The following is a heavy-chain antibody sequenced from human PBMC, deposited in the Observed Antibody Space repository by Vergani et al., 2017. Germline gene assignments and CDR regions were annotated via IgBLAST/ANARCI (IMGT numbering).Heavy chain of an antibody. D-gene: IGHD3-10*01. J-gene: IGHJ4*02. CDR2: IRSEGSNK. CDR1: GFTFNSYG. V-gene: IGHV3-30*02. CDR3: AKEAGSGIDY. Sequence: QVQLVESGGGVVQPGGSLRLSCAASGFTFNSYGMHWVLQAPGKGLEWVASIRSEGSNKYYADSVKGRFTISRDNSKNTLYLQMNSLRAEDTAVYYCAKEAGSGIDYWGQGTLVTVSS.